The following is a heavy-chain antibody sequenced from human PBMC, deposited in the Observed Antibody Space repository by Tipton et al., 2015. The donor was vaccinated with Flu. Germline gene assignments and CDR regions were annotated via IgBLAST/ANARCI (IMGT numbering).Heavy chain of an antibody. D-gene: IGHD3-10*01. CDR3: AKDYYGSGSYGYFQH. V-gene: IGHV3-9*01. J-gene: IGHJ1*01. CDR2: ISWNSGSI. CDR1: GFTFDDYA. Sequence: SLRLSCAASGFTFDDYAMHWVRQAPGKGLEWVSGISWNSGSIGYADSVKGRFTISRDNAKNSLYLQMNSLRAEDTALYYCAKDYYGSGSYGYFQHWGQGTLVTVSS.